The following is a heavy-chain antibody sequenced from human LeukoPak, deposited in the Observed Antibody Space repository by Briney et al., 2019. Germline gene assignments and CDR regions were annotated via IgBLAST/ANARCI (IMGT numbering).Heavy chain of an antibody. J-gene: IGHJ4*02. Sequence: GGSLRLSCAASGFTFSSYSMNWVRQAPGEWLEWVSSISSSSSYIYYADSVKGRFTISRDNAKNSLYLQMNSLRAEDTAVYYCAKFIAAPFYFDYWGQGTLVTVSS. CDR1: GFTFSSYS. D-gene: IGHD6-13*01. V-gene: IGHV3-21*01. CDR3: AKFIAAPFYFDY. CDR2: ISSSSSYI.